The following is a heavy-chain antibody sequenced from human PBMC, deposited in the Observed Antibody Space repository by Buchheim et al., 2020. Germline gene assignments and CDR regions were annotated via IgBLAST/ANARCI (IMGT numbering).Heavy chain of an antibody. CDR3: ARDPRQGGQNDYGDY. Sequence: EVQLVESGGGLVQPGGSLRLSCAASGFTFSSYEMNWVRQAPGKGLEWVSYISSSGSTIYYADSVKGRFTISRDNATNSLYLQMNSLRAEDTAVYYCARDPRQGGQNDYGDYWGQGTL. D-gene: IGHD4-17*01. CDR2: ISSSGSTI. CDR1: GFTFSSYE. V-gene: IGHV3-48*03. J-gene: IGHJ4*02.